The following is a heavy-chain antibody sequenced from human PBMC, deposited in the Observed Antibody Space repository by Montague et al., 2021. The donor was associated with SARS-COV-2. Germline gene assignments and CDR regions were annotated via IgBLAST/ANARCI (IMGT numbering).Heavy chain of an antibody. Sequence: ETLSLTCTVSGGSISSYYWSWIRQPPGKGLEWIGYIYYSGSTNYNPSLKSRVTISVDTSKNQFSLKLSSVTAADTAVYYCARRGLGYCSSTSCQNAFDIWGQGTMVTVPS. V-gene: IGHV4-59*08. CDR1: GGSISSYY. CDR3: ARRGLGYCSSTSCQNAFDI. CDR2: IYYSGST. J-gene: IGHJ3*02. D-gene: IGHD2-2*01.